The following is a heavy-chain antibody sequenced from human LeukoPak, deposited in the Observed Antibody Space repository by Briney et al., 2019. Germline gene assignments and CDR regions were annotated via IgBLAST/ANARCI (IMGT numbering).Heavy chain of an antibody. CDR1: GFTLDSHG. V-gene: IGHV3-30*03. Sequence: GGSLRLSSAASGFTLDSHGMHWVRQAPGKGLEWVAVISYDGSNKYYADSVKGRFTISRDNSKNTLYLQMDSLRAEDTAVYYCARDYDIFTGYSNGYYFDYWGQGTLVPVSS. CDR2: ISYDGSNK. CDR3: ARDYDIFTGYSNGYYFDY. D-gene: IGHD3-9*01. J-gene: IGHJ4*02.